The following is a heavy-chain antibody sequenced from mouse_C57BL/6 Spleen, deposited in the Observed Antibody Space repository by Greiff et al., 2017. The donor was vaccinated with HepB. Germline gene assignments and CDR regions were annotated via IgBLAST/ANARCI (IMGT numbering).Heavy chain of an antibody. CDR3: ARGSPLPHYAMDY. Sequence: EVKLMESGGGLVKPGGSLKLSCAASGFTFSDYGMHWVRQAPEKGLEWVAYISSGSSTIYYADTVKGRFTISRDNAKNTLFLQMTSLRSEDTAMYYCARGSPLPHYAMDYWGQGTSVTVSS. V-gene: IGHV5-17*01. D-gene: IGHD1-2*01. J-gene: IGHJ4*01. CDR1: GFTFSDYG. CDR2: ISSGSSTI.